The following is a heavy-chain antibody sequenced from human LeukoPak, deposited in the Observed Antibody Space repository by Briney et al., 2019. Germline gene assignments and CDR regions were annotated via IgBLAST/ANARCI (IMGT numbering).Heavy chain of an antibody. Sequence: GGSLRLSCAASGFTFSSYWMHWVRQAPGKGLVWVSGITSDGSSTCYADSVKGRFTISRDNAKNTLYLQMNSLRAEDTAVYYCARSESSSPRRAFDIWGLGTMVTVSS. CDR2: ITSDGSST. CDR3: ARSESSSPRRAFDI. V-gene: IGHV3-74*01. CDR1: GFTFSSYW. D-gene: IGHD6-6*01. J-gene: IGHJ3*02.